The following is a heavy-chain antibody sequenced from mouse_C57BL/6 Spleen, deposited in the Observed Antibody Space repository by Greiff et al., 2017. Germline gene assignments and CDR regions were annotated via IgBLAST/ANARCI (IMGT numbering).Heavy chain of an antibody. CDR3: ARGFITTVVAIYYFDY. V-gene: IGHV3-6*01. D-gene: IGHD1-1*01. J-gene: IGHJ2*01. Sequence: EVKLEESGPGLVKPSQSLSLTCSVTGYSITSGYYWNWIRQFPGNKLEWMGYISYDGSNNYNPSLKNRISITRDTSKNQFFRKLNSVTTEDTATYYCARGFITTVVAIYYFDYWGQGTTLTVSS. CDR2: ISYDGSN. CDR1: GYSITSGYY.